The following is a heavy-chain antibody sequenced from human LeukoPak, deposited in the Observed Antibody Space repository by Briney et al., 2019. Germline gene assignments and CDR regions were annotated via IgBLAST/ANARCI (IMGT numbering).Heavy chain of an antibody. J-gene: IGHJ4*02. D-gene: IGHD2/OR15-2a*01. CDR3: ARGPSNRHFDY. CDR1: GFTFRSYS. V-gene: IGHV3-48*02. CDR2: ISSGSNSL. Sequence: GGSLRLSCAASGFTFRSYSMDWVRQAPGEGLEWVSHISSGSNSLNYADSVKGRFTISRDNAKNSLLLQMNSLRDEDTAVYYCARGPSNRHFDYWGQGTLVTVSS.